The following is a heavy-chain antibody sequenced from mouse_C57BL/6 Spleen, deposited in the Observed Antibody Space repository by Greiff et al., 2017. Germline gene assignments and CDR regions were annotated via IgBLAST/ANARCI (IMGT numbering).Heavy chain of an antibody. CDR2: IYPGSGST. CDR1: GYTFTSYW. J-gene: IGHJ3*01. Sequence: QVQLQQPGAELVKPGASVKMSCKASGYTFTSYWLTWVKQRPGQGLEWIGDIYPGSGSTNYNEKFKSKATLTVDTSSSTAYMQLSSLTSEDSAVYYCARPLLLLRYPWFAYWGQGTLVTVSA. V-gene: IGHV1-55*01. D-gene: IGHD1-1*01. CDR3: ARPLLLLRYPWFAY.